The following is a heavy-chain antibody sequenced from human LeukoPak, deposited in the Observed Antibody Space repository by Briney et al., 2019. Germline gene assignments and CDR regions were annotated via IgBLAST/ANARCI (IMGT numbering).Heavy chain of an antibody. Sequence: EASVKVSCKASGYTFTSYGVSWVRQAPGQGLEWMGWISAYNGNTNYAQKLQGRVTMTTDTSTSTAYMELRSLRSDDTAVYYCARVLRSTGWFDPWGQGTLVTVSS. CDR1: GYTFTSYG. J-gene: IGHJ5*02. V-gene: IGHV1-18*01. D-gene: IGHD5/OR15-5a*01. CDR3: ARVLRSTGWFDP. CDR2: ISAYNGNT.